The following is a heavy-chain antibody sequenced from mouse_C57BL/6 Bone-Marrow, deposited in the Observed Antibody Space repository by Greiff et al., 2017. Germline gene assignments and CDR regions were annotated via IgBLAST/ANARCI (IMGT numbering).Heavy chain of an antibody. J-gene: IGHJ2*01. CDR1: GYSITSGYY. V-gene: IGHV3-6*01. CDR2: ISYDGSN. Sequence: EVQLVESGPGLVKPSQSLSLTYSVTGYSITSGYYWNWIRQFPGNKLEWMGYISYDGSNNYNPSLKNRISITRDTSKNQFFLKLNSVTTEDTATYYCAREGIYWGQGTTLTVSS. CDR3: AREGIY.